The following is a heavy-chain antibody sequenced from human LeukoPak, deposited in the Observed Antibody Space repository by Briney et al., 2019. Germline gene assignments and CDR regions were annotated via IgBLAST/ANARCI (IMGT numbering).Heavy chain of an antibody. Sequence: GGSLRLSCAASGFTFSSYWMHWVRQAPGKGLEWVAVISYDGSNKYYADSVKGRFTISRDNSKNTLYLQMNSLRAEDTAVYYCAKDRYSSSWIDYWGQGTLVTVSS. J-gene: IGHJ4*02. D-gene: IGHD6-13*01. V-gene: IGHV3-30*18. CDR2: ISYDGSNK. CDR3: AKDRYSSSWIDY. CDR1: GFTFSSYW.